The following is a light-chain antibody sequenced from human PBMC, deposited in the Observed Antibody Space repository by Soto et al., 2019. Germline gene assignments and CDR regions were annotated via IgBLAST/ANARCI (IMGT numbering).Light chain of an antibody. CDR2: TTS. CDR3: QQSLPTPLT. V-gene: IGKV1-39*01. J-gene: IGKJ4*02. Sequence: DIQMTQAPSSLAASVGDRVTITCRSSQSITIYLNWYQQKPGNAPKLLIFTTSSLQSGVPSSFSSSGPGTYFTLTIRSLQTQDLATNYCQQSLPTPLTFGGGTTGEIK. CDR1: QSITIY.